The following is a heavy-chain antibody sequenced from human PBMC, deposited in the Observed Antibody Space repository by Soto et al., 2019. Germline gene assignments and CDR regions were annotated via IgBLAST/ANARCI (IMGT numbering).Heavy chain of an antibody. J-gene: IGHJ4*02. Sequence: SETLSLTRTVSGGSISSYYWSWIRQPPGKGLEWIGYIYYSGSTNYNPSLKSRVTISVDTSKNQFSLKLSSVTAADTAVYYCARVPKANWGSFYFDYWGQGTLVTVSS. CDR3: ARVPKANWGSFYFDY. D-gene: IGHD7-27*01. CDR1: GGSISSYY. CDR2: IYYSGST. V-gene: IGHV4-59*01.